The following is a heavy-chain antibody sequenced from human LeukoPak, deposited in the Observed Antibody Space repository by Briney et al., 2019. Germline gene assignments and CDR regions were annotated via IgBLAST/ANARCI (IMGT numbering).Heavy chain of an antibody. D-gene: IGHD5-18*01. CDR2: TSYIGST. CDR3: ARHGNHVGGIQLWLSLDY. CDR1: DGPFSSFS. J-gene: IGHJ4*02. V-gene: IGHV4-59*08. Sequence: SETLYLPCYAPDGPFSSFSWTWIGQPPGKGLEWTRDTSYIGSTHYNHSLKSPGSLSVDTIKNQFSLKLSSVTAADTAVYYCARHGNHVGGIQLWLSLDYWGQGTLVTVSS.